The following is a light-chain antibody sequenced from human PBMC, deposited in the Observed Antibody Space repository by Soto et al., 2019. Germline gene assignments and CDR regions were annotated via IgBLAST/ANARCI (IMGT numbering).Light chain of an antibody. Sequence: QSVLTQPASVSGSPGQSITISCTGTSSDVGSYNLVSWYQQHPGKAPKLIIYEGSKRPSGVSDRFSGSKSDNTASLTISGLQSEDEADYYCCSYAGSNTPVVFGGGTKLTVL. CDR3: CSYAGSNTPVV. J-gene: IGLJ2*01. V-gene: IGLV2-23*01. CDR1: SSDVGSYNL. CDR2: EGS.